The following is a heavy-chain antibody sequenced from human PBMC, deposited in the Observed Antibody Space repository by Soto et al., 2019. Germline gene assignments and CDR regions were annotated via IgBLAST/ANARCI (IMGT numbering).Heavy chain of an antibody. CDR1: GITFRNYA. D-gene: IGHD6-6*01. J-gene: IGHJ2*01. CDR3: ARDRPHFDL. Sequence: GGSLRLSCAASGITFRNYAMHWVRQAPGKGLEWVAVISYDGSNKYYADSVKGRFTISRDNSKNTLYLQMNSLRAEDTAVYYCARDRPHFDLWGRGTLVTVS. CDR2: ISYDGSNK. V-gene: IGHV3-30-3*01.